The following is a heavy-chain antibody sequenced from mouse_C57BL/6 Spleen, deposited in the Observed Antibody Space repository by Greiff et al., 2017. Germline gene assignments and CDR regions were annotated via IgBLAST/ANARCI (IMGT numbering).Heavy chain of an antibody. CDR2: IDPSDSET. CDR1: GYTFTSYW. Sequence: QVQLQQPGAELVRPGSSVKLSCKASGYTFTSYWMHWVKQRPIQGLEWIGNIDPSDSETPYNQKFKDKATLTVDKSSSTAYMQLSSLTSEDSAVYYCARAIDEYGAMDYWGQGTSVTVSS. V-gene: IGHV1-52*01. J-gene: IGHJ4*01. D-gene: IGHD5-1*01. CDR3: ARAIDEYGAMDY.